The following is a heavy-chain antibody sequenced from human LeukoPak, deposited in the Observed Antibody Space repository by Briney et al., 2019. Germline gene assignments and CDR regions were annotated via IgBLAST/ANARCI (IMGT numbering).Heavy chain of an antibody. CDR1: GFTFSNAW. D-gene: IGHD3-10*01. CDR2: IKTKTDGGTT. J-gene: IGHJ4*02. CDR3: TTLYGSGNHY. Sequence: GGSLRLSCAASGFTFSNAWMSWVRQAPGKGLEWVGQIKTKTDGGTTDSAATVKGRFTISRDDSKSTLFLQMNSLKTEDTAIYYCTTLYGSGNHYWGQGTLVTVSS. V-gene: IGHV3-15*01.